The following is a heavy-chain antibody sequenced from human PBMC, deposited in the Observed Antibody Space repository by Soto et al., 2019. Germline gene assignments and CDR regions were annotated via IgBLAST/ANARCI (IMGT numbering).Heavy chain of an antibody. V-gene: IGHV4-61*08. J-gene: IGHJ3*02. CDR1: GGSVNSGDYY. Sequence: QVQLQESGPGLVKPSETLSLACTVSGGSVNSGDYYWNWIRPPPGKGLEWIGYIYYSGNTNSNPSIKSRGTTSLATAKNPFALKLSSVTAADTAVYCCAKDKGWPFHHALDIWGPGTVVNVSS. D-gene: IGHD2-15*01. CDR2: IYYSGNT. CDR3: AKDKGWPFHHALDI.